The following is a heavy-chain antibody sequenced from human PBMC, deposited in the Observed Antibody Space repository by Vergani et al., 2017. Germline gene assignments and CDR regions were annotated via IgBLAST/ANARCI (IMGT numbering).Heavy chain of an antibody. CDR1: GYTFTSYG. CDR3: ARDRSSSLLRRYDYYYYMDV. J-gene: IGHJ6*03. V-gene: IGHV1-24*01. CDR2: FDPEDGET. D-gene: IGHD6-6*01. Sequence: QVQLVQSGAEVKTPGASVKVSCKASGYTFTSYGISWVRQAPGKGLEWMGGFDPEDGETIYAQKFQGRVTMTEDTSTDTAYMELSSLRSEDTAVYYCARDRSSSLLRRYDYYYYMDVWGKGTTVTVSS.